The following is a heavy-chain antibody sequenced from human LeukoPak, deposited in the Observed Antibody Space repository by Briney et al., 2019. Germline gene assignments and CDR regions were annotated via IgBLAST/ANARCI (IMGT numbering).Heavy chain of an antibody. CDR2: ISAYNGNT. V-gene: IGHV1-18*01. Sequence: ASVKVSCKASGYTFTSYGISWVRQAPGQGLEWMGWISAYNGNTNYAQKLQGRVAMTTDTSTSTAYMELRSLRSDDTAVYYCARAGLGFRWELQKDAFDIWGQGTMVTVSS. D-gene: IGHD1-26*01. J-gene: IGHJ3*02. CDR1: GYTFTSYG. CDR3: ARAGLGFRWELQKDAFDI.